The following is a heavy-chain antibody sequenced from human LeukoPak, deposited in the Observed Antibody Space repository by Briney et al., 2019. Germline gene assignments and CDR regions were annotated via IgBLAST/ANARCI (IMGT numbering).Heavy chain of an antibody. Sequence: SETLSLTCTVSGGSISSYSWSWIRQPPGKGLEWIGYIYTSGSTNYNPSLKSRVTISVDTSKNQFSLKLSSVTAADTAVYYCARRRYYDSSGYYYDYWGQGTLVTVSS. CDR2: IYTSGST. J-gene: IGHJ4*02. V-gene: IGHV4-4*09. CDR3: ARRRYYDSSGYYYDY. CDR1: GGSISSYS. D-gene: IGHD3-22*01.